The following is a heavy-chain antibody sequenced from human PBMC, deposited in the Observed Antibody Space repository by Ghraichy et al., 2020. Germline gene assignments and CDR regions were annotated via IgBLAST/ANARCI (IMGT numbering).Heavy chain of an antibody. CDR2: ISAYNGNT. CDR1: GYTFTNYG. D-gene: IGHD6-25*01. V-gene: IGHV1-18*04. J-gene: IGHJ4*02. CDR3: ARAPNYLAAAQAGVPY. Sequence: ASVKVSCKTSGYTFTNYGYNWVRQAPGQGLEWMGWISAYNGNTEYAQNLRGRVTMTTDTSTNTAYMELRSLRSDDTAVYYCARAPNYLAAAQAGVPYWGQGTLVAVSS.